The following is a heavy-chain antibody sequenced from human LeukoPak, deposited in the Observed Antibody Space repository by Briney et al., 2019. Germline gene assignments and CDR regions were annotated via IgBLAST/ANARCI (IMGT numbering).Heavy chain of an antibody. Sequence: RASVKVSCKASGYTFTGYYMHWVRQAPGQGLEWMGWINPNSGGTNYAQKFQGRVTMTGDTSISTAYMELSRLRSDDTAVYYCARDPHVYSSRPFDYWGQGTLVTVSS. CDR1: GYTFTGYY. J-gene: IGHJ4*02. CDR3: ARDPHVYSSRPFDY. D-gene: IGHD6-13*01. CDR2: INPNSGGT. V-gene: IGHV1-2*02.